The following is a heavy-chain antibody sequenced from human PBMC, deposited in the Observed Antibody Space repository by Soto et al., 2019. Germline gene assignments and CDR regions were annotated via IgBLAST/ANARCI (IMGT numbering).Heavy chain of an antibody. CDR2: VTVAGDVT. V-gene: IGHV3-23*01. Sequence: EVHLLESGGGLVQPGASLTLSCAASGSNFNNYAFNWVRQAPGCGLEWVSTVTVAGDVTYDADSVRGRVTISRDNSRSTLFLKMNCLSAEDTAVYYRARSGCYYPACCPYYYYVDVWGKGTTVTVSS. J-gene: IGHJ6*03. D-gene: IGHD3-9*01. CDR1: GSNFNNYA. CDR3: ARSGCYYPACCPYYYYVDV.